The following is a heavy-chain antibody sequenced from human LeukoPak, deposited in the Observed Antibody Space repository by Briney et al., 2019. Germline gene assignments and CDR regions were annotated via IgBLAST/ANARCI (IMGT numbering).Heavy chain of an antibody. CDR2: ISSLSSTL. CDR3: ARGSEVLVRGYSVGRSAFDI. V-gene: IGHV3-48*01. J-gene: IGHJ3*02. D-gene: IGHD2-15*01. Sequence: GGSLRLSCAASGFTFNSYSMHWVRQAPGKGLEWVSYISSLSSTLKYADSEKGRFTISRDKAKNSLYLQMNSLRAEDTAVYYCARGSEVLVRGYSVGRSAFDIWGQGTMVTVSS. CDR1: GFTFNSYS.